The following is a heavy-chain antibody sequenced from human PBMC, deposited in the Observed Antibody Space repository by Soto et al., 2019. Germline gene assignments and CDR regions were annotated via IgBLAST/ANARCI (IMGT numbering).Heavy chain of an antibody. D-gene: IGHD3-10*01. V-gene: IGHV3-23*01. CDR2: ISGSGVST. CDR3: AKEDASGSYFPLDC. Sequence: GSLRLSCAASGFAFSSYSMNWVRQAPGKGLEWVSSISGSGVSTYYADSVKGRFTISRDDSKSTVFLQMNSLRAEDTAIYYCAKEDASGSYFPLDCWGQGTLVTVSS. J-gene: IGHJ4*02. CDR1: GFAFSSYS.